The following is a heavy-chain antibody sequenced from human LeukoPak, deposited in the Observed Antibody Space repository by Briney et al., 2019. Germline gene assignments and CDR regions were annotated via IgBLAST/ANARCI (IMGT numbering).Heavy chain of an antibody. J-gene: IGHJ4*02. CDR2: ISTYNYNT. D-gene: IGHD5-18*01. CDR3: ARQVDTTMALPDY. CDR1: GYTFTSYR. V-gene: IGHV1-18*01. Sequence: ASVKVSCKTSGYTFTSYRVSWVRQAPGQRLEWMGWISTYNYNTYFAQKFRGRITLTKDTSTSTVYMELRNLRSDDSAIYYCARQVDTTMALPDYWGQGTLVTVSS.